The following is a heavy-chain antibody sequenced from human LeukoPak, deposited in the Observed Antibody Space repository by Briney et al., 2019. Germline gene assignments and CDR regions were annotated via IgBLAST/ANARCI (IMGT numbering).Heavy chain of an antibody. D-gene: IGHD2-2*01. CDR3: IREIQVRASASLGY. J-gene: IGHJ4*01. CDR1: GFSLNGYW. CDR2: MNSAGTTI. Sequence: GGSLRLSCAASGFSLNGYWMHWVRQAAGKGLVWVARMNSAGTTINYADSVKGRFTISRDNAGNALYLHMSSLRADDTAIYYCIREIQVRASASLGYWGQGTPVTASS. V-gene: IGHV3-74*01.